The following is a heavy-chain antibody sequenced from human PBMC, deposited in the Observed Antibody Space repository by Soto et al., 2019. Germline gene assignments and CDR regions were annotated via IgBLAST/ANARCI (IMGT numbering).Heavy chain of an antibody. CDR1: GYTFTSYD. D-gene: IGHD1-1*01. CDR3: ARGPNDSAFDI. CDR2: MNPKSGNT. J-gene: IGHJ3*02. Sequence: ASVKVSCKASGYTFTSYDINWVRQATGQGLEWMGWMNPKSGNTGYAQKFQGRVTMTRNTSISTAYMELSSLRSEGTAVYYCARGPNDSAFDIWGQGTMVTVSS. V-gene: IGHV1-8*01.